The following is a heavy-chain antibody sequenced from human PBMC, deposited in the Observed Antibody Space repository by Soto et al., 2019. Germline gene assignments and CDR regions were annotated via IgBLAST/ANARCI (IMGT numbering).Heavy chain of an antibody. CDR2: TRNKASSYTT. D-gene: IGHD2-15*01. CDR3: ARGGYCSGGSCYSRPEEYYYYYGMDV. CDR1: GFTFSDHY. V-gene: IGHV3-72*01. Sequence: GGSLRLSCAASGFTFSDHYMDWVRQAPGKGLEWVGRTRNKASSYTTEYAASVKGRFTISRDDSKNSLYLQMNSLKTEDTAVYYCARGGYCSGGSCYSRPEEYYYYYGMDVWGQGTTVTVSS. J-gene: IGHJ6*02.